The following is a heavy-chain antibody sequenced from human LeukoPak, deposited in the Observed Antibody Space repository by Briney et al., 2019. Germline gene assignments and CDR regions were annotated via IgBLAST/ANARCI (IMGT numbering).Heavy chain of an antibody. D-gene: IGHD1-26*01. V-gene: IGHV3-21*01. J-gene: IGHJ4*02. CDR1: GFTLSSYS. CDR2: ISSSSSFI. CDR3: TRAWELDS. Sequence: PGGSLRLSCAASGFTLSSYSMTWVRQAPGKGLEWVSSISSSSSFIYYADSVKGRFTISRDNAKNSLFLQMNSLRAEDTAVYYCTRAWELDSWGQGTLVTVSS.